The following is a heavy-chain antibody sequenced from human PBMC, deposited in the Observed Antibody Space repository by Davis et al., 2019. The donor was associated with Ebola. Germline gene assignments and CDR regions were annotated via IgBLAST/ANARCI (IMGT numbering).Heavy chain of an antibody. Sequence: GESLKISCAASGFTFSSYAMSWVRQAPGKGLEWVANIKQDGSEKYYVDSVKGRFTISRDNTKNSLYLQMNSLRAEDTAVYYCARYGSGGDYGMDVWGQGTTVTVSS. J-gene: IGHJ6*02. CDR3: ARYGSGGDYGMDV. V-gene: IGHV3-7*01. CDR2: IKQDGSEK. CDR1: GFTFSSYA. D-gene: IGHD3-10*01.